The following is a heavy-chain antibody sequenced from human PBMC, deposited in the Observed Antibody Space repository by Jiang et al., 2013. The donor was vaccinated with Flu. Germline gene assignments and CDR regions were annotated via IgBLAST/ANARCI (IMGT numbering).Heavy chain of an antibody. CDR3: ATEGTSIAAAVNAFDI. V-gene: IGHV1-24*01. D-gene: IGHD6-13*01. CDR2: FDPEDGET. Sequence: EVKKPGASVKVSCKVSGYTLTELSMHWVRQAPGKGLEWMGGFDPEDGETIYAQKFQGRVTMTEDTSTDTAYMELSSLRSEDTAVYYCATEGTSIAAAVNAFDIWGQGTMVTVSS. CDR1: GYTLTELS. J-gene: IGHJ3*02.